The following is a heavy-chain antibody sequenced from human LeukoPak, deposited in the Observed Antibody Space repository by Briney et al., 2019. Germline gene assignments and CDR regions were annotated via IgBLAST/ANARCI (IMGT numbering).Heavy chain of an antibody. J-gene: IGHJ4*02. Sequence: GASVKVSCKASGYTFTGYYMHWVRQAPGQGLEWMGWINPNSGGTNYAQKFQGRVTMTRDTSISTAYMELSRLRSDDTAVYYCARDPTDTAMGIIDYWGQGTLVTVSS. D-gene: IGHD5-18*01. V-gene: IGHV1-2*02. CDR3: ARDPTDTAMGIIDY. CDR2: INPNSGGT. CDR1: GYTFTGYY.